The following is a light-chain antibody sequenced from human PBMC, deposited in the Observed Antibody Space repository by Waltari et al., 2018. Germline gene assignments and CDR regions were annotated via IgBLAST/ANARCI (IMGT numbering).Light chain of an antibody. V-gene: IGKV3-15*01. CDR2: GAS. J-gene: IGKJ3*01. CDR1: QSVSSN. CDR3: QQYNNWPPGVT. Sequence: EIVMTQSPATLSVSPGERATLSCRASQSVSSNLAWYQQKPGQAPRLLIYGASTRATGIPARFSGSGSGTEFTLTISSLQSEDFAVYYCQQYNNWPPGVTFGPGTKVDIK.